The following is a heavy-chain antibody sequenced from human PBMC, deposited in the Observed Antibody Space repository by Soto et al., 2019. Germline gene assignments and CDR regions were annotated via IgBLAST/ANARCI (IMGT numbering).Heavy chain of an antibody. CDR2: IYYGGST. V-gene: IGHV4-39*01. J-gene: IGHJ4*02. D-gene: IGHD3-16*01. CDR3: ARLSLADYVLY. CDR1: GGSISSSSYY. Sequence: SETLSLTCTVSGGSISSSSYYWGWNRQPPGKGLEWTESIYYGGSTYYNPSHKSRCTISVDTSKTQFSLKPSSVTAPDPAVYYCARLSLADYVLYWGQGTLVTVS.